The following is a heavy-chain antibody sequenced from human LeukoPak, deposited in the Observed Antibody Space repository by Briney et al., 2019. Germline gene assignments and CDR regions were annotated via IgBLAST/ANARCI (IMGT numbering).Heavy chain of an antibody. J-gene: IGHJ3*02. CDR1: GFTFGDYA. Sequence: GRSLRLSCAASGFTFGDYAMHWVRQAQGKGLEWVSGISWNSGSIGYADPVKGRFTISRDNAKNSLYLQMNSLRAEDTALYYCAKDFYSSSSNAFDIWGQGTMVTVSS. CDR2: ISWNSGSI. V-gene: IGHV3-9*01. CDR3: AKDFYSSSSNAFDI. D-gene: IGHD6-6*01.